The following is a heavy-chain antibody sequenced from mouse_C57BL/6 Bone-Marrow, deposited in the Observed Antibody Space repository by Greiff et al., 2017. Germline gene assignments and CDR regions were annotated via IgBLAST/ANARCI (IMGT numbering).Heavy chain of an antibody. CDR2: IYPGSGST. V-gene: IGHV1-55*01. CDR3: ARAYYSKEAWFAY. Sequence: QVQLQQPGAELVKPGASVKMSCKASGYTFTCYWITWVKQRPGQGLEWIGDIYPGSGSTNYNEKFKSKATLTVDTSSSTAYMQLSSLTSEDSAVYYCARAYYSKEAWFAYWGQGTLVTVSA. J-gene: IGHJ3*01. CDR1: GYTFTCYW. D-gene: IGHD2-5*01.